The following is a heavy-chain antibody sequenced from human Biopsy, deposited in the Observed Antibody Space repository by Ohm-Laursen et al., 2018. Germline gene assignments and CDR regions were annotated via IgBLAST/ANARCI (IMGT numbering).Heavy chain of an antibody. D-gene: IGHD3-10*01. CDR2: ILPFYGTT. J-gene: IGHJ4*02. Sequence: ASVKVSCNASGGTFTMFPISWARQAPGQGLEWMGAILPFYGTTNFAQKFQGRVTLTADGSTSTAYMELSSLRSEDTGVYYCASSDGRSGFDYWGQGTLVTVSS. CDR3: ASSDGRSGFDY. CDR1: GGTFTMFP. V-gene: IGHV1-69*13.